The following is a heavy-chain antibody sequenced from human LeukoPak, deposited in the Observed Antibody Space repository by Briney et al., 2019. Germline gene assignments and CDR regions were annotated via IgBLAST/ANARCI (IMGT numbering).Heavy chain of an antibody. CDR1: GGSISSGSYY. D-gene: IGHD2-21*01. V-gene: IGHV4-39*01. CDR3: ARLAIGATGLYFDY. CDR2: IYYSGST. Sequence: SETLSLTCTVSGGSISSGSYYWGWIRQPPGKGLEWIGSIYYSGSTYYNPSLKSRVTISVDTSKNQFSLKLSSVTAADTAVYYCARLAIGATGLYFDYWGQGTLVTVSS. J-gene: IGHJ4*02.